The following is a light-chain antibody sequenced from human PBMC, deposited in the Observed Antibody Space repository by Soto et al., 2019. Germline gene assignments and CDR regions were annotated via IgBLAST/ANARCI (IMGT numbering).Light chain of an antibody. CDR2: AAS. V-gene: IGKV1-27*01. J-gene: IGKJ1*01. CDR1: QGISNY. CDR3: QNYLSALWT. Sequence: DIQMTQSPSSLSASVGDRVTITCRASQGISNYLAWYQQKPGKVPKLLIYAASTFQSVVPSRFSGSGSGTDFTLTISSLQPEDVATYYGQNYLSALWTFGQGTQVEIK.